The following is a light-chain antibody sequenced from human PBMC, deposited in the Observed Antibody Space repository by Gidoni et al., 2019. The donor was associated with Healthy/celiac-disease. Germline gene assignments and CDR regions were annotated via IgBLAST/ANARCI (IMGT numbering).Light chain of an antibody. Sequence: DIQMTQSPSSLSASVGDRVTITCRASQGISNYFAWYQQKQGKVPKLLIYAASTLQSGVPSRFSGSGSGTDFTLTISSLQPEDVATYYCQKYNSAPLTFXQXTKVEIK. CDR3: QKYNSAPLT. V-gene: IGKV1-27*01. J-gene: IGKJ1*01. CDR2: AAS. CDR1: QGISNY.